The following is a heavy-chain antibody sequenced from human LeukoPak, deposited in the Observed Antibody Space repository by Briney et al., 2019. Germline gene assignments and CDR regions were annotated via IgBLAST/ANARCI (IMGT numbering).Heavy chain of an antibody. CDR2: IYYSGST. CDR3: ARSLRDGYTSYYFDY. J-gene: IGHJ4*02. CDR1: GGSISSYY. V-gene: IGHV4-59*08. Sequence: SETLSLTCTVSGGSISSYYWSWIRQPPGKGLEWIGYIYYSGSTNYNPSLKSRVTISVDTSKNQFSLKLSSVTAADTAVYYCARSLRDGYTSYYFDYWGQGTLVTVSS. D-gene: IGHD5-12*01.